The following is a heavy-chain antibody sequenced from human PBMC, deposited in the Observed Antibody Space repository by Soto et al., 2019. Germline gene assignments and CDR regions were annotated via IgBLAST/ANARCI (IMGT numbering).Heavy chain of an antibody. V-gene: IGHV3-23*01. CDR3: AKATATGGGAFDI. CDR2: ILVAGST. J-gene: IGHJ3*02. D-gene: IGHD2-8*02. Sequence: GGSLRLSCAASGFTCSSYDMSWVRQAPGKGLEWVSTILVAGSTHCPDSVKGRFTISRDNSKNTVFLQMNSLTAGDTAVYYCAKATATGGGAFDICGRGTVVTVSS. CDR1: GFTCSSYD.